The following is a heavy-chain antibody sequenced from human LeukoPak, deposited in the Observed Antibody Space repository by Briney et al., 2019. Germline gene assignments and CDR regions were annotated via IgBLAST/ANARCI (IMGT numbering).Heavy chain of an antibody. CDR3: ATVTTGGRGNYYYYYMDV. CDR2: ISSSGSTI. J-gene: IGHJ6*03. D-gene: IGHD4-11*01. Sequence: GGSLRLSCAASGFTFSDYYMSWIRQAPGKGLEWVSYISSSGSTIYYADSVKGRFTISRDNAKNSLYLQVNSLRAEDTAVYYCATVTTGGRGNYYYYYMDVWGKGTTVTVSS. CDR1: GFTFSDYY. V-gene: IGHV3-11*01.